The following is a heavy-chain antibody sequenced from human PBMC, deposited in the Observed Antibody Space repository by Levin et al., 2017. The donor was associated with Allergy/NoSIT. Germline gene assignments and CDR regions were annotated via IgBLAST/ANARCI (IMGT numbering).Heavy chain of an antibody. CDR3: ARDCCGSGGLNA. CDR2: IGQGGRDT. Sequence: GESLKISCAASGFTFSTYWMNWVRQAPGKGLEWVANIGQGGRDTYYADSVKGRFSISRDNAKNSLYLQMSSLRAEDTAVYYCARDCCGSGGLNAWGLGTLVTVSS. CDR1: GFTFSTYW. V-gene: IGHV3-7*01. D-gene: IGHD3-10*01. J-gene: IGHJ4*02.